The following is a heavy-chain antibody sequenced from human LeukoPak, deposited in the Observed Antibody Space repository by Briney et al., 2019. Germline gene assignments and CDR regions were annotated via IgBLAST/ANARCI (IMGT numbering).Heavy chain of an antibody. CDR2: IWSDGTNQ. CDR3: AKDMKVRGIMSIDY. CDR1: GFTFSHYG. J-gene: IGHJ4*02. Sequence: GRSLRLSCAAAGFTFSHYGMHWVRQAPGKGLEWVAVIWSDGTNQYYGDSVKGRFTISRDNSKNTVHLQMNSLRAEDTAIYYCAKDMKVRGIMSIDYWGQGTLVTVSS. V-gene: IGHV3-33*06. D-gene: IGHD3-10*01.